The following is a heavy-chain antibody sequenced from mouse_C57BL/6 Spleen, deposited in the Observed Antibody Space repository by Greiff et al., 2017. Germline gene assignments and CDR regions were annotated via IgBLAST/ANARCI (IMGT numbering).Heavy chain of an antibody. J-gene: IGHJ1*03. D-gene: IGHD1-1*01. V-gene: IGHV1-53*01. CDR3: ARGLPRGLWYFDV. CDR1: GYTFTSYW. CDR2: INPSNGGT. Sequence: QVQLQQPGTELVKPGASVKLSCKASGYTFTSYWMHWVQQRPGQGLEWIGNINPSNGGTNYNEKFKSKVTLTVDKSSSTAYMQLSSLTSEDSAVYYCARGLPRGLWYFDVWGTGTTVTVSS.